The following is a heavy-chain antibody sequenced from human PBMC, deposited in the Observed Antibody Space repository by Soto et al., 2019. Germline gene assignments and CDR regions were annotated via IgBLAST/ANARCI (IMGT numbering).Heavy chain of an antibody. CDR3: ATRNSSRWDTGYYYYGMDV. CDR1: GYSFTSYW. J-gene: IGHJ6*02. V-gene: IGHV5-10-1*01. D-gene: IGHD6-13*01. Sequence: GESLKISCKGSGYSFTSYWISWVRQMPGKGLEWMGRIDPSDSYTNYSPSFQGHVTISADKSISTAYLQWSSLKASDTAMYYCATRNSSRWDTGYYYYGMDVWGQGTTVTVSS. CDR2: IDPSDSYT.